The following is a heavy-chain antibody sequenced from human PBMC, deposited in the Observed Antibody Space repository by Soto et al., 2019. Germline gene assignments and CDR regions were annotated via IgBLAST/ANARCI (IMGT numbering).Heavy chain of an antibody. J-gene: IGHJ5*01. V-gene: IGHV1-8*02. D-gene: IGHD3-10*01. CDR3: TRAYGAETFDF. CDR2: MNPNSGNT. CDR1: GYTFTSYY. Sequence: AASVKVSCKASGYTFTSYYMHWVRQAPGHGLEWMGWMNPNSGNTGYAQNFRGRVTMTQNTAIGTAYMELSSLSSDDTATYYCTRAYGAETFDFWGQGTRVTVSS.